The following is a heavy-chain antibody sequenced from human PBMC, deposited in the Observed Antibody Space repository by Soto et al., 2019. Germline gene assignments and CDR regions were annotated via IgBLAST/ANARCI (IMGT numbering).Heavy chain of an antibody. J-gene: IGHJ4*02. V-gene: IGHV1-18*01. Sequence: QVQLVQSGAEVKKPGTSVKVSCKASGYTFTSNGISWVRQAPGQGLEWIGWISTYNGNTNYAQKLHGRVSMTRDTTASIAYMELRDLTADDTAVYYCARDGYGAYGYWGQGSLVTVSS. CDR1: GYTFTSNG. CDR3: ARDGYGAYGY. D-gene: IGHD4-17*01. CDR2: ISTYNGNT.